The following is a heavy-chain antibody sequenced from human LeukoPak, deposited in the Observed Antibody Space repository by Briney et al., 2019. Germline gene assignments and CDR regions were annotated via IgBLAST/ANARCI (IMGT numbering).Heavy chain of an antibody. V-gene: IGHV3-23*01. Sequence: SGGSLRLSCAVSGFTFSDYYMSWVRQAPGKGLEWVSAISGSGGSTYYADSVKGRFTISRDNSKNTLYLQMNSLRAEDTAVYYCSTSNGYNLHFDYWGQGTLVTVSS. D-gene: IGHD5-24*01. CDR2: ISGSGGST. CDR3: STSNGYNLHFDY. CDR1: GFTFSDYY. J-gene: IGHJ4*02.